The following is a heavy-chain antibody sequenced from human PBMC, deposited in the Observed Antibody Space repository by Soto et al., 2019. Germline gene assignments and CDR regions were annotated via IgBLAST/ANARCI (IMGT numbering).Heavy chain of an antibody. CDR1: GYTFTSNA. J-gene: IGHJ4*02. Sequence: ASVKVSCKASGYTFTSNAMHWVRQAPGQRLEWMGWINAGNGNTKYLQKFQGRVTITRDTSASTAYMELSSLRSEDTAVYYCARSIVVVTALDYWGQGTLVTVSS. CDR2: INAGNGNT. CDR3: ARSIVVVTALDY. D-gene: IGHD2-21*02. V-gene: IGHV1-3*01.